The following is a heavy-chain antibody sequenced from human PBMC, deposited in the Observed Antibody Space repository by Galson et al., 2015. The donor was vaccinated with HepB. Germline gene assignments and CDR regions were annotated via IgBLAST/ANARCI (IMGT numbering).Heavy chain of an antibody. J-gene: IGHJ5*02. CDR3: ASAVAGSGRGWFDP. CDR1: GYTFTSYG. CDR2: ISASNGNT. D-gene: IGHD3-10*01. Sequence: SVKVSCKASGYTFTSYGINWVRQAPGQGLEWVGWISASNGNTKYAQKLQGRVTMTTDTSTTTAYMELRSLRSDDTAVYYCASAVAGSGRGWFDPWGQGTLVTVSS. V-gene: IGHV1-18*04.